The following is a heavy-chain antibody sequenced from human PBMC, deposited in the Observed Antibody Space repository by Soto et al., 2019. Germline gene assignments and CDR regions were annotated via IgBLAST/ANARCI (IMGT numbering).Heavy chain of an antibody. Sequence: QVQLQESGPGLVKPSETLSLTCTVSGGSISSYYWSWIRQPPGKGLEWIGYIYYSGSTNYNPSLKSRVTISVDTSKNQFSLKLSSVTAADTAVDYCARHIAAADTYYYYGMDVWGQGTTVTVSS. J-gene: IGHJ6*02. CDR1: GGSISSYY. CDR2: IYYSGST. V-gene: IGHV4-59*01. D-gene: IGHD6-13*01. CDR3: ARHIAAADTYYYYGMDV.